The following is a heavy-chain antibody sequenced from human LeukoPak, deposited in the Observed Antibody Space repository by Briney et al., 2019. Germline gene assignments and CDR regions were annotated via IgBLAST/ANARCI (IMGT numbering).Heavy chain of an antibody. V-gene: IGHV4-38-2*02. J-gene: IGHJ4*02. CDR2: IYHSGST. CDR3: ARDGTRAFDY. Sequence: PSETLSLTCTVSGYSISSGYFWGWIRQPPGKGLEWIGTIYHSGSTYYNASLESRVTISVDTSKNQFSLKLSSVTAADTAVYYCARDGTRAFDYWGQGTLVTVSS. CDR1: GYSISSGYF. D-gene: IGHD1-1*01.